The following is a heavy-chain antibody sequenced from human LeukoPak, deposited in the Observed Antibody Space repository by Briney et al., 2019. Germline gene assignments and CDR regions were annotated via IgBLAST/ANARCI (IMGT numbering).Heavy chain of an antibody. CDR2: ISYDGSNK. CDR3: ARDGSTVTRGYYYMDV. D-gene: IGHD4-17*01. V-gene: IGHV3-30*04. Sequence: GGSLRLSCAASGFTFSSYAMHWVRQAPGKGLEWVAVISYDGSNKYYADSVKGRFTISRDNSKNTLYLQMNSLRAEDTAVYYCARDGSTVTRGYYYMDVWGKGTTVTVFS. CDR1: GFTFSSYA. J-gene: IGHJ6*03.